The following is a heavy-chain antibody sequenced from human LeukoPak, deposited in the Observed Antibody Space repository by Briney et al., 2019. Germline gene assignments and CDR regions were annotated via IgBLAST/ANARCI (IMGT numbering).Heavy chain of an antibody. CDR2: ISGSGGST. CDR3: AKGGIYYYDISGYFFDY. CDR1: GFTFTSYA. D-gene: IGHD3-22*01. Sequence: GGSLRLSCGASGFTFTSYAMSWVRQAPGKRLEWVSGISGSGGSTYYAESVKGRFTISRDISNNTLYLQMNSLRAEDTAVYYCAKGGIYYYDISGYFFDYWGQGTLVTVSS. V-gene: IGHV3-23*01. J-gene: IGHJ4*02.